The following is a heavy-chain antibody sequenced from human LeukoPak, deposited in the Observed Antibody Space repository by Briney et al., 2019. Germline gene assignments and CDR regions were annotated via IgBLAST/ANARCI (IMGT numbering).Heavy chain of an antibody. D-gene: IGHD2-15*01. CDR3: ARKAPYCSGGSCYFHYYGMDV. CDR2: INHSGST. Sequence: SETLSLTCAVYGGSFSGYYWSWIRQPPGKGLEWIGEINHSGSTNYNPSLKSRVTISVDTSKNQFSPKLSSVTAADTAVYYCARKAPYCSGGSCYFHYYGMDVWGQGTTVTVSS. J-gene: IGHJ6*02. V-gene: IGHV4-34*01. CDR1: GGSFSGYY.